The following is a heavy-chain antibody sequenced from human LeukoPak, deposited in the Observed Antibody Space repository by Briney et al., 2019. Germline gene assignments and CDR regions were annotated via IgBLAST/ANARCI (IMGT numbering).Heavy chain of an antibody. CDR2: IYYSGST. D-gene: IGHD4-17*01. CDR3: ARETTTAIDY. Sequence: SETLSLTCTVSGGSISSYYWSWIRQPPGKGLEWIGYIYYSGSTNYNPSLKSRVTISVDTSKNQFSLKLSSVTAADTAVYYCARETTTAIDYWGQGTLVTVSP. J-gene: IGHJ4*02. CDR1: GGSISSYY. V-gene: IGHV4-59*01.